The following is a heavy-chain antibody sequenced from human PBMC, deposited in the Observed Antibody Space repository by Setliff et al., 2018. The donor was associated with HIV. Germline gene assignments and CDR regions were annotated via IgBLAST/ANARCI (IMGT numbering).Heavy chain of an antibody. Sequence: SLRLSCAASGFMFSISGMHWVRQAPGKGLEWVAFIRYDGSNKYYADSVKGRFTISRDNSKNTLYLQMNSLRAEDTAVYYCAKAFGSRLYYFDYWGQGTLVTVSS. V-gene: IGHV3-30*02. J-gene: IGHJ4*02. CDR3: AKAFGSRLYYFDY. CDR2: IRYDGSNK. CDR1: GFMFSISG. D-gene: IGHD3-16*01.